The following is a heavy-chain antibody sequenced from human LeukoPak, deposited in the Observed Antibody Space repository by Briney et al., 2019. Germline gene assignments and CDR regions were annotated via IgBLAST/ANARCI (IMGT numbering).Heavy chain of an antibody. CDR3: ARSYTNDAFDI. V-gene: IGHV3-48*01. Sequence: GGSLRLSCAASGFTFSSYSMNWVRQAPGKGLEWVSYISSSSSTIYYADSVKGRFTISRDNAKNSLYLQMDSLRAEDTAVYYCARSYTNDAFDIWGQGTMVTVSS. D-gene: IGHD2-8*01. CDR1: GFTFSSYS. CDR2: ISSSSSTI. J-gene: IGHJ3*02.